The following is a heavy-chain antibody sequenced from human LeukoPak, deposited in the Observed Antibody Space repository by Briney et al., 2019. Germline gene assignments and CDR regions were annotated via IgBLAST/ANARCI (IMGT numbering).Heavy chain of an antibody. J-gene: IGHJ4*02. CDR2: IRNKANSHTT. Sequence: GSLRLSCAASGFTFSYHYMDWVRPAPGKGLEWVGRIRNKANSHTTEYAASVKDRFTISRDDSKNSLYLQMNSLKTEDTAVYYCVTVSSFDYWGQGTLVTVSS. CDR1: GFTFSYHY. V-gene: IGHV3-72*01. CDR3: VTVSSFDY.